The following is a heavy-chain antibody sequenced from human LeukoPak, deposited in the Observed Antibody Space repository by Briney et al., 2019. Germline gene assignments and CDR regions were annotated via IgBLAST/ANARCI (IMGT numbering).Heavy chain of an antibody. CDR2: ISWNSGSI. J-gene: IGHJ3*02. CDR1: GFTFSSYA. CDR3: AKGTSGGNSGSAFDI. D-gene: IGHD4-23*01. Sequence: GGSLRLSCAASGFTFSSYAMHWVRQAPGKGLEWVSGISWNSGSIGYADSVKGRFTISRDNAKNSLYLQMNSLRAEDTALYYCAKGTSGGNSGSAFDIWGQGTMVTVSS. V-gene: IGHV3-9*01.